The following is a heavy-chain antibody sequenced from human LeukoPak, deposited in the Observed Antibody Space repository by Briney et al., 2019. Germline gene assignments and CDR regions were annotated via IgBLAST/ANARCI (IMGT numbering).Heavy chain of an antibody. J-gene: IGHJ3*02. D-gene: IGHD3-10*01. CDR3: ARATSTYYYRGAFDI. Sequence: SETLSLTCTVSGGSISSSSYYWGWIRQPPGKGLEWIGSIYYSGSTYYNPSLKSRVTISVDTSKNQFSLKLSSVTAADTAVYYCARATSTYYYRGAFDIWGQGTMVTVSS. V-gene: IGHV4-39*07. CDR1: GGSISSSSYY. CDR2: IYYSGST.